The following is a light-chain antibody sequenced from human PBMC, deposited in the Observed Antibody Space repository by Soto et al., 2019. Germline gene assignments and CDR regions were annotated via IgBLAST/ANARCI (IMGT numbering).Light chain of an antibody. V-gene: IGKV3-15*01. Sequence: VMTQSPATLSVSPGERATLSCRASQSVSNNLAWYQQKHGQAPRLLIYGASTRATGIPARFSGSGSGTEFTLSISSLQSEDLAVYYCQQYDGWPPLFGPGTKVDI. CDR1: QSVSNN. J-gene: IGKJ3*01. CDR2: GAS. CDR3: QQYDGWPPL.